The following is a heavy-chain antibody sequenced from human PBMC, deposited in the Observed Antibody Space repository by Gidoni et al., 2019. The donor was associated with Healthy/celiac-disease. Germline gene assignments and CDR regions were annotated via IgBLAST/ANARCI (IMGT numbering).Heavy chain of an antibody. V-gene: IGHV1-8*03. CDR2: MKPNSGNT. CDR3: ARSPERGRRNPYYYYYGMDV. D-gene: IGHD1-1*01. J-gene: IGHJ6*02. Sequence: QVQLVQSGAEVKKPGASVKVPCKASAYTFTSYDITWVRQATGQGLEWMGWMKPNSGNTGYAQKFQGRVTITRNTSISTAYMELSSLRSEDTAVYYCARSPERGRRNPYYYYYGMDVWGQGTTVTVSS. CDR1: AYTFTSYD.